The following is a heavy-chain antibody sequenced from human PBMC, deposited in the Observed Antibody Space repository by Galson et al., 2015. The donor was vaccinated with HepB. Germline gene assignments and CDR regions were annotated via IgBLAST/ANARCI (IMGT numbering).Heavy chain of an antibody. D-gene: IGHD3-10*01. CDR3: AKDMVRGVIGY. Sequence: SLRLSCAASGFTFSSYWMSWVRQAPGKGLEWVANIKQDGSEKYYVDSVKGRFTISRDNAKNSLYLQMNSLRAEDTAVYYCAKDMVRGVIGYWGQGTLVTVSS. CDR2: IKQDGSEK. CDR1: GFTFSSYW. V-gene: IGHV3-7*03. J-gene: IGHJ4*02.